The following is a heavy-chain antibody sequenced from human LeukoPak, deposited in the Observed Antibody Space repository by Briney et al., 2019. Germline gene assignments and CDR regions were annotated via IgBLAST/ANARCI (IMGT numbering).Heavy chain of an antibody. CDR1: GFTFSSYG. CDR3: AKDFEAVAGTFDY. Sequence: GGSLRLSCAASGFTFSSYGMHWVRQAPGKGLEWVAFIRYDGSNKYYADSVKGRFTISRDNSKNTLYLQMNSLRAEDTAVYYCAKDFEAVAGTFDYWGQGTLVTVSS. J-gene: IGHJ4*02. CDR2: IRYDGSNK. D-gene: IGHD6-19*01. V-gene: IGHV3-30*02.